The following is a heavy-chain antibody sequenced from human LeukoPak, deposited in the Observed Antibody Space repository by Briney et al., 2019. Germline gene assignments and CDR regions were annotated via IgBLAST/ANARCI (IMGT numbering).Heavy chain of an antibody. CDR1: GGSFSSYY. V-gene: IGHV4-59*08. CDR3: ARHVRTTTSYYFDY. CDR2: IYYSGST. Sequence: PSETLSLTCAVYGGSFSSYYWSWIRQPPGKGLEWIGYIYYSGSTNYNPSLKSRVTISVDTSKNQFSLKLSSVTAADTAVYYCARHVRTTTSYYFDYWGQGTLVTVSS. D-gene: IGHD4/OR15-4a*01. J-gene: IGHJ4*02.